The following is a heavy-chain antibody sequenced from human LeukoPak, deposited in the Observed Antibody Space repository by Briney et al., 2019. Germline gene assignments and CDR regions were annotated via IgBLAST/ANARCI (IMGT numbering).Heavy chain of an antibody. Sequence: GGSLRLSCEASGFIFGNYAMNWVRQAPGKGLEWVSAISGSGGSTYYADSVKGRFTISRDNSKNTLYLQMNSLRAEDTAVYYCAKDPHLVGSGSCYYDYWGQGTLVTVSS. CDR2: ISGSGGST. D-gene: IGHD2-15*01. V-gene: IGHV3-23*01. J-gene: IGHJ4*02. CDR3: AKDPHLVGSGSCYYDY. CDR1: GFIFGNYA.